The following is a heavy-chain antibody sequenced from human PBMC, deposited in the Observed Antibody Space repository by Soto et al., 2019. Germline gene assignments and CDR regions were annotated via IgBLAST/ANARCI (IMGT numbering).Heavy chain of an antibody. CDR3: AFMVRPNWFDP. V-gene: IGHV4-31*03. CDR1: GGSISSGGYY. D-gene: IGHD3-10*01. CDR2: IYYSGST. Sequence: PSETLSLTCTVSGGSISSGGYYWSWIRQHPGKGLEWIGYIYYSGSTYYNPSLKSRVTISVDTSKNQFSLKLSPVTAADTAVYYCAFMVRPNWFDPWGQGTLVTVSS. J-gene: IGHJ5*02.